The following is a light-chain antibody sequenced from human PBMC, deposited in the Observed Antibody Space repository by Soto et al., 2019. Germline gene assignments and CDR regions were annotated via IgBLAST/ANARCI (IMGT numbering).Light chain of an antibody. CDR2: EDN. V-gene: IGLV6-57*03. J-gene: IGLJ2*01. Sequence: NFMLTQPHSVSESPGKTVTISCTRSSGTIASNYVQWYQHRPGSAPTTVIYEDNQRPSGVPDRFSGSIDSSSKSASLTISGLKTEDEADYYCQSYDRSNVVFGGGTKLTVL. CDR1: SGTIASNY. CDR3: QSYDRSNVV.